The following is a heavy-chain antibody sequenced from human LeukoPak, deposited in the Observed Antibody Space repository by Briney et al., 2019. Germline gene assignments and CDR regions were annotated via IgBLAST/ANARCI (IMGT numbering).Heavy chain of an antibody. V-gene: IGHV3-33*06. CDR1: GFTFSSYG. J-gene: IGHJ4*02. CDR3: AKAAKKYYFDY. Sequence: GRSLRLSCAASGFTFSSYGMHWVRQAPGKGLEWVAVIWYDGSNKYYAGSVKGRFTISRDNSKNTLYLQMNSLRAEDTAVYYCAKAAKKYYFDYWGQGTLVTVSS. CDR2: IWYDGSNK.